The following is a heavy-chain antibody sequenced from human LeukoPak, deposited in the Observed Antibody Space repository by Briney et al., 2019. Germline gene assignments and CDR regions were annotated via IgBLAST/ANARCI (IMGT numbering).Heavy chain of an antibody. D-gene: IGHD6-13*01. CDR3: ARELMGSSWYQD. J-gene: IGHJ4*02. CDR1: GYTFTSYA. Sequence: ASVKVSCKAPGYTFTSYAMHWVRQAPGQRLEWMGWINAGNGNTKYSQKFQGRVTITRDTSASTAYMELSSLRSEDTAVYYCARELMGSSWYQDWGQGTLVTVSS. CDR2: INAGNGNT. V-gene: IGHV1-3*01.